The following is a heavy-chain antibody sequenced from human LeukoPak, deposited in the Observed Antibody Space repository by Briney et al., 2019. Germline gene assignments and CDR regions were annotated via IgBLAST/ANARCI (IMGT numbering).Heavy chain of an antibody. Sequence: SVKVSCKASGGTFSSYAISWVRQAPGQGLEWMGGIIPIFGTANYAQKFQGRVTITTDESTSTAYMELSSLRSEDTAVYYCASVPNYYDSSGYPALWGQGTLVTDSS. CDR1: GGTFSSYA. CDR3: ASVPNYYDSSGYPAL. J-gene: IGHJ4*02. CDR2: IIPIFGTA. V-gene: IGHV1-69*05. D-gene: IGHD3-22*01.